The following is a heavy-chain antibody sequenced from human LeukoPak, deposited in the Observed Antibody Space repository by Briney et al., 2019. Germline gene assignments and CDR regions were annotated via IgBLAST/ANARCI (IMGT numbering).Heavy chain of an antibody. V-gene: IGHV3-9*01. CDR1: GFTFDDYA. Sequence: PGRSLRLSCAASGFTFDDYAMHWVRQAPGKGLEWVSGISWNSGSIGYADSVKGRFTISRDNAKNSLYLQMNSLRAEDTALYYCAKARSYYSSSWYVAYDFDYWGQGTLVTVSS. CDR3: AKARSYYSSSWYVAYDFDY. J-gene: IGHJ4*02. D-gene: IGHD6-13*01. CDR2: ISWNSGSI.